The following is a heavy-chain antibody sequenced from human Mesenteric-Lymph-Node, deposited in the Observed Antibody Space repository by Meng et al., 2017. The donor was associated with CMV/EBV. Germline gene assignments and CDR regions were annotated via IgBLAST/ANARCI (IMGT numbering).Heavy chain of an antibody. Sequence: GESLKISCAASGFTFSSYWMHWVRQAPGKGLVWVSRINSDGSSTSYADSVKGRFTISRDNAKNTLYLQMNSLRAEDTAVYYCARGIAVVPAALFDYWGQGTLVTVSS. CDR3: ARGIAVVPAALFDY. D-gene: IGHD2-2*01. J-gene: IGHJ4*02. CDR1: GFTFSSYW. CDR2: INSDGSST. V-gene: IGHV3-74*01.